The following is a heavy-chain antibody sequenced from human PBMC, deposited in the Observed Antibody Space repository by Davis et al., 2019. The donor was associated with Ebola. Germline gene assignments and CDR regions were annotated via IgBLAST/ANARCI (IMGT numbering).Heavy chain of an antibody. CDR1: GGSISSSNW. D-gene: IGHD3-10*01. V-gene: IGHV4-4*02. CDR2: IYHSGST. Sequence: SETLSLTCAVSGGSISSSNWWSWVRQPPGKGLEWIGEIYHSGSTNYNPSLKSRVTISVDTSKNQFSLKLSSVTAADTAVYYCARDSRITMVRGVIYYGMDVWGQGTTVTVSS. J-gene: IGHJ6*02. CDR3: ARDSRITMVRGVIYYGMDV.